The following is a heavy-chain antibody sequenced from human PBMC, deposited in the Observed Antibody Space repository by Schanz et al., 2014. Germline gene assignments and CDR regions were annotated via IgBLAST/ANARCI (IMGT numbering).Heavy chain of an antibody. Sequence: QVQLQESGPGQVRPSETLSLTCTVSGSDIRGFHWSWIRQSPVKRLEWIGYIAYSGSTNYNPSLQSRVTISLDTSQSQFSLRLTSGSSADTAMYYCARVGRNSYGFTSRFDAWGQGTLVAVSS. D-gene: IGHD3-16*01. J-gene: IGHJ5*02. CDR1: GSDIRGFH. CDR2: IAYSGST. V-gene: IGHV4-59*13. CDR3: ARVGRNSYGFTSRFDA.